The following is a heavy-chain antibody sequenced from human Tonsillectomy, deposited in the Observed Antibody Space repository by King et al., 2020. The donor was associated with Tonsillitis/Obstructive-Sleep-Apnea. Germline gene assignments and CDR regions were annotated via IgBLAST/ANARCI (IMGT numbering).Heavy chain of an antibody. CDR1: GGSFSGYY. J-gene: IGHJ6*03. D-gene: IGHD2-15*01. CDR2: INHSGST. V-gene: IGHV4-34*01. Sequence: VQLQQWGAGRLKPSETLSLSCAVYGGSFSGYYWSWIRQPPGKGREWIGEINHSGSTNYNPSLKSRVTISVDTSKNQFSLKRGSVTAADTAVYYCARGDLVVVVAAEGYYYYMDVWGKGTTVTVSS. CDR3: ARGDLVVVVAAEGYYYYMDV.